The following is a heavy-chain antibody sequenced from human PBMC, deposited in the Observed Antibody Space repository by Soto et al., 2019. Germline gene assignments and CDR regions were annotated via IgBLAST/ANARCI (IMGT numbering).Heavy chain of an antibody. Sequence: ASVKVSCKASGYTFARFAVHWVRQAPGQSLEWMGWINANNGQTKYSQNFQGRITMTRDKSANTVYLEVHSLRSQDTAFYYCARGGFWCRIGCVYWLDAWGQGTMVTVSS. J-gene: IGHJ5*02. CDR3: ARGGFWCRIGCVYWLDA. V-gene: IGHV1-3*01. D-gene: IGHD2-8*02. CDR2: INANNGQT. CDR1: GYTFARFA.